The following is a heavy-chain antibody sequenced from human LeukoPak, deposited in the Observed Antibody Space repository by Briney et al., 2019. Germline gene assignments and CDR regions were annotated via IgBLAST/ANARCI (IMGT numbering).Heavy chain of an antibody. J-gene: IGHJ4*02. CDR1: GFTFSSYA. D-gene: IGHD1-26*01. Sequence: PGRSLRLSCAASGFTFSSYAMHWVRQAPGKGLEWVAVISYDGSNKYYADSVKGRFTISRDNSKNTLYLQMNSLRAKDTAVYYCAKLCPQMGANDYWGQGTLVTVSS. CDR2: ISYDGSNK. V-gene: IGHV3-30*04. CDR3: AKLCPQMGANDY.